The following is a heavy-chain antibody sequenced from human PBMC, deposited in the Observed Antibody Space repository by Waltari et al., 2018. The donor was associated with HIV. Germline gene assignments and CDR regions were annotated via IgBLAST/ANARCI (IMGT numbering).Heavy chain of an antibody. CDR3: ARGRNMIRGKYYYYYGMDV. CDR2: MNPNSGNT. V-gene: IGHV1-8*01. CDR1: GYTFTRSD. D-gene: IGHD3-10*01. Sequence: QVMLVQPGAEVLKPAAGVKVSCKASGYTFTRSDINWVRTATGQGLEWIGWMNPNSGNTGYAQKFQGRVTMTRNTSISTAYMELNSLRSEDTAVYYCARGRNMIRGKYYYYYGMDVWGQGTTVTVSS. J-gene: IGHJ6*02.